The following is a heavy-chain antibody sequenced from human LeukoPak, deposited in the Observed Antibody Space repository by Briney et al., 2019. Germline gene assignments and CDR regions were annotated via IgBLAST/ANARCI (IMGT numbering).Heavy chain of an antibody. D-gene: IGHD3-3*02. V-gene: IGHV1-8*03. J-gene: IGHJ5*02. CDR3: ARDLVHHRLLATVYNWFDP. CDR1: GYSFTNYD. CDR2: MNPNSGIT. Sequence: EASVKVSCKASGYSFTNYDINWVRQATGQGLEWMGWMNPNSGITTYAQKFQGRVTITRNTSISTAYMELSSLRSEDTAVYYCARDLVHHRLLATVYNWFDPWGQGTLVTVSS.